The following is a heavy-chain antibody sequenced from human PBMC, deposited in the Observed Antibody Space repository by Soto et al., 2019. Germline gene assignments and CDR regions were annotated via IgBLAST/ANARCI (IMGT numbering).Heavy chain of an antibody. Sequence: EVQLLESGGGLVQPGGSLRLSCAASGFTFSSYAMSWVRQAPGKGLEWVSAISGSGGSTYYAESVKGGFTISRDNSRHTQYLRMNSLSAEDTAVYYWAKASMVRGVPLDYCGQGPVVTASS. CDR3: AKASMVRGVPLDY. CDR1: GFTFSSYA. CDR2: ISGSGGST. V-gene: IGHV3-23*01. J-gene: IGHJ4*02. D-gene: IGHD3-10*01.